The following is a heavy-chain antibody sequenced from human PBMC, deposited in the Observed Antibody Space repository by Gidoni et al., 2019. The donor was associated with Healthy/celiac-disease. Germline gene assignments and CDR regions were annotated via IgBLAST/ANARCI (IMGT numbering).Heavy chain of an antibody. CDR1: GFTVSSNY. V-gene: IGHV3-66*01. D-gene: IGHD6-13*01. CDR2: IYSGGST. CDR3: ARGGSSWYGYFDY. J-gene: IGHJ4*02. Sequence: EVQLVESGGGLVQPGGSLRLSCAASGFTVSSNYMSWVRQAPGKGLEWVSVIYSGGSTYYADSVKGRFTISRDNSKNTLYLQMNSLRAEDTAVYYCARGGSSWYGYFDYWGQGTLVTVSS.